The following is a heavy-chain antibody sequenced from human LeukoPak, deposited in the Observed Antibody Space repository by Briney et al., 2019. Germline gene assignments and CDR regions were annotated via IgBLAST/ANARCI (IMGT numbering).Heavy chain of an antibody. Sequence: ASVTVSCTASGYTFTGYFLHWVRQAPGQGLQWMGWINPNSGGTSYAQKFQGRVTMTRDTSISTAYMELSRLRSDDTAVYYCARDFSYGTYDYWGQGTLVTVSS. CDR3: ARDFSYGTYDY. CDR2: INPNSGGT. D-gene: IGHD5-18*01. CDR1: GYTFTGYF. J-gene: IGHJ4*02. V-gene: IGHV1-2*02.